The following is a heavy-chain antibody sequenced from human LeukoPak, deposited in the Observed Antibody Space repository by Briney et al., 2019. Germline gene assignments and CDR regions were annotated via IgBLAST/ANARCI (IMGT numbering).Heavy chain of an antibody. CDR2: IRYDGSNK. D-gene: IGHD6-19*01. Sequence: GGSLRLSCAAPGFTFSSYGMHWVRQAPGKGLEWVAFIRYDGSNKYYADSVKGRFTISRDNSKNTLYPQMNSLRAEDTAVYYCAKDRPLAPYSSGWYGGYYFDYWGQGTLVTVSS. J-gene: IGHJ4*02. CDR1: GFTFSSYG. CDR3: AKDRPLAPYSSGWYGGYYFDY. V-gene: IGHV3-30*02.